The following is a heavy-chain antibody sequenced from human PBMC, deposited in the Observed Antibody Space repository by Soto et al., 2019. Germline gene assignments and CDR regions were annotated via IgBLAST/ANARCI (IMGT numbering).Heavy chain of an antibody. Sequence: XETLSLTCAVYGGSFSGYYWSWIRQPPGKGLEWIGEINHSGSTNYNPSLKSRVTISVDTSKNQFSLKLSSVTAADTAVYYCERGGSSWYNWFDPWGQGTLVTVSS. CDR1: GGSFSGYY. CDR2: INHSGST. J-gene: IGHJ5*02. V-gene: IGHV4-34*01. D-gene: IGHD6-13*01. CDR3: ERGGSSWYNWFDP.